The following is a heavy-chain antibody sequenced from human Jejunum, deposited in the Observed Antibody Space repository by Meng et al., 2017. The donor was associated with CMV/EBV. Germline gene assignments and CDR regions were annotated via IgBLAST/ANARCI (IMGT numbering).Heavy chain of an antibody. D-gene: IGHD2-2*01. CDR3: ARNYPRNCASINCPGAYDI. Sequence: YWMTWVRRVPGKGVRSVANINFDGSVEYYVDSVRGRFTIARDNAKNSLSLQMNSLRAEDTAVYYCARNYPRNCASINCPGAYDIWGQGTVVTVSS. CDR2: INFDGSVE. CDR1: YW. J-gene: IGHJ3*02. V-gene: IGHV3-7*01.